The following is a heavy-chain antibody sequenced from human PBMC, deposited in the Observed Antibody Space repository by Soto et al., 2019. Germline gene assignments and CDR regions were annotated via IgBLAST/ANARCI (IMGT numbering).Heavy chain of an antibody. D-gene: IGHD6-19*01. Sequence: GGSLRLSCAASEFTFSSYVMSWVRQAPGKGLEWVSVISDSGGSTYYADSVKGRFTISRDNSKNTLYLQMHSLRAEDTAVYYCARCQSYTTGWYYFDNWGQGTLVTVSS. CDR2: ISDSGGST. CDR3: ARCQSYTTGWYYFDN. CDR1: EFTFSSYV. J-gene: IGHJ4*02. V-gene: IGHV3-23*01.